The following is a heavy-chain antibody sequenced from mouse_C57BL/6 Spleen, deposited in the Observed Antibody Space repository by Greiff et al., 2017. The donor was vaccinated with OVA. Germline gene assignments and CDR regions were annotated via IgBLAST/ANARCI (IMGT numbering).Heavy chain of an antibody. CDR2: ISYDGSN. J-gene: IGHJ4*01. D-gene: IGHD2-3*01. CDR1: GYSITSGYY. CDR3: ASYDGYYESAMDY. V-gene: IGHV3-6*01. Sequence: DVKLVESGPGLVKPSQSLSLTCSVTGYSITSGYYWNWIRQFPGNKLEWMGYISYDGSNNYNPSLKNRISITRDTSKNQFFLKLNSVTTEDTATYYCASYDGYYESAMDYWGQGTSVTVSS.